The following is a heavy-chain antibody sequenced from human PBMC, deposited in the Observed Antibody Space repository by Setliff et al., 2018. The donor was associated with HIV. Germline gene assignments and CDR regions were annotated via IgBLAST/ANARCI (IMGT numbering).Heavy chain of an antibody. CDR3: ARHQFGSGGYSSTWDAHFDY. CDR2: IQGNGDT. V-gene: IGHV4-61*02. Sequence: SETLSLTCTVSYGSVNTYSYYWTWIRQSAGKGLEWIGRIQGNGDTTYNPSLKSRVTISRDTAKNEFSVKLTSVTAADTAIYYCARHQFGSGGYSSTWDAHFDYWGQGNLVTVSS. D-gene: IGHD6-13*01. J-gene: IGHJ4*02. CDR1: YGSVNTYSYY.